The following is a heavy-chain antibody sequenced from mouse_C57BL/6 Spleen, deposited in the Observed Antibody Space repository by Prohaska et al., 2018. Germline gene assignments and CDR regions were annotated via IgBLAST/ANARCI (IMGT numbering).Heavy chain of an antibody. J-gene: IGHJ3*01. CDR1: GYSITSGYY. D-gene: IGHD3-2*02. V-gene: IGHV3-6*01. CDR3: ARGDSSAWFAY. CDR2: ISYDGSN. Sequence: DVQLQESGPGLVKPSQSLSLTCSVTGYSITSGYYWNWIRQFPGNKLEWMGYISYDGSNNYNPSLKNRISITRDTSKNQFFLKLNSVTTEDTATYYCARGDSSAWFAYWGQGTLVTVSA.